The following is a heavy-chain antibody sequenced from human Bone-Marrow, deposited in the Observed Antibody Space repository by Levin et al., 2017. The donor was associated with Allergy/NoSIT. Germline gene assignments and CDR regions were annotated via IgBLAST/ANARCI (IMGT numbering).Heavy chain of an antibody. CDR2: ISYDGRNK. J-gene: IGHJ5*02. CDR1: GFIFSSYS. CDR3: AKSYYYDGSGYYYLIVA. Sequence: GGSLRLSCAASGFIFSSYSLHWVRQAPGKGLEWVAVISYDGRNKYYADSVKGRFSISRDNSKHTVYLQMSSLRAEDTAVYHCAKSYYYDGSGYYYLIVAWGQGTLVTVSS. V-gene: IGHV3-30*18. D-gene: IGHD3-22*01.